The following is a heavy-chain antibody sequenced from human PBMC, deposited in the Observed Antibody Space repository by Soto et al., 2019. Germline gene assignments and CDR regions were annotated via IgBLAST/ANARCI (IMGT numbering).Heavy chain of an antibody. CDR2: MSGSGGTT. V-gene: IGHV3-23*01. J-gene: IGHJ4*02. D-gene: IGHD2-15*01. CDR1: GFTFSNYA. CDR3: AKDVRRYCSGGSCPYYFDY. Sequence: GGSLGLSCAASGFTFSNYAMSWVRQAPGKGLEWVSAMSGSGGTTYYADSVRGRFTISRDNSRNTLYLQMNSLRAEDTAVYYCAKDVRRYCSGGSCPYYFDYWGQGTLVTVSS.